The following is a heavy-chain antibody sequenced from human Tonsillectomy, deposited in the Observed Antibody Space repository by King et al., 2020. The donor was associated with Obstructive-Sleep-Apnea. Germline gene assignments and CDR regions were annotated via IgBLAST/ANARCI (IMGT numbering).Heavy chain of an antibody. Sequence: QLVESGGDLVQPGGSLRLSCAASGFSLSDHYMDWVRQAPGKGLEWVGSSRDKAHGYTPEYGASVKGRFIISRDDSMNSLYLEMNSLRTDDTAMYYCARGKTSLGWDSDYWGQGTLVTVSS. J-gene: IGHJ4*02. V-gene: IGHV3-72*01. CDR1: GFSLSDHY. D-gene: IGHD3-16*02. CDR2: SRDKAHGYTP. CDR3: ARGKTSLGWDSDY.